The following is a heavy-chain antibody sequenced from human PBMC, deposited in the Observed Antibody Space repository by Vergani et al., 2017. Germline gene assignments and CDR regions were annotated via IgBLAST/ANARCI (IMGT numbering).Heavy chain of an antibody. CDR2: ISSSSSYI. V-gene: IGHV3-21*01. J-gene: IGHJ4*02. D-gene: IGHD1-26*01. CDR3: ARDQGGSLGIDFDY. CDR1: GFTFSSYS. Sequence: EVQLVESGGGLVKPGGSLRLSCAASGFTFSSYSMNWVRQAPGKGLEWVSSISSSSSYIYYADSVKGRFTISRDNAKNSLYLQMNSLRAEDTAVYYCARDQGGSLGIDFDYGGQGTLVTVSS.